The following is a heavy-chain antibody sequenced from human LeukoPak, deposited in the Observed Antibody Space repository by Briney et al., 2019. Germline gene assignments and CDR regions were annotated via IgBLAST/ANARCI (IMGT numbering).Heavy chain of an antibody. CDR1: GGTFSSYA. Sequence: SVKVSCKASGGTFSSYAISWVRQAPGQGLEWMGGIIPIFGTANYAQKFQGRVTITTDESTSTAYMELSSLRSEDTAVYYCASDSGVCGGDCWVYWGQGTLVTVSS. J-gene: IGHJ4*02. V-gene: IGHV1-69*05. CDR2: IIPIFGTA. D-gene: IGHD2-21*02. CDR3: ASDSGVCGGDCWVY.